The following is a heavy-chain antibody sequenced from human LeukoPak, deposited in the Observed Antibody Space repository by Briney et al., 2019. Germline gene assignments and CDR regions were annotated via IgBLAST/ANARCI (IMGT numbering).Heavy chain of an antibody. CDR3: ASGYCSSTSCYTLDY. V-gene: IGHV1-18*01. CDR2: ISAYNGNT. Sequence: VASVKVSCKAPGYTFTSYGISWVRQAPGQGLEWMGWISAYNGNTNYAQKLQGRVTMTTDTSTSTAYMELRSLRSDDTAVYYCASGYCSSTSCYTLDYWGQGTLVTVSS. J-gene: IGHJ4*02. D-gene: IGHD2-2*02. CDR1: GYTFTSYG.